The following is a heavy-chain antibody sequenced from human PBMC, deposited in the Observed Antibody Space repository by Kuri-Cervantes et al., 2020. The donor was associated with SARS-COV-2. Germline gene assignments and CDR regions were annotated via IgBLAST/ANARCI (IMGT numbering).Heavy chain of an antibody. CDR2: ISAYNGST. J-gene: IGHJ1*01. D-gene: IGHD3-3*01. CDR1: GYTFTSYG. Sequence: ASVKVSCKASGYTFTSYGISWVRQAPGQGLEWMGWISAYNGSTNYAQKLQGRVTMTTDTSTSTAYMELRSLRSDDTAVYYCARQTSGYITSAHQYWGQGTLVTVSS. V-gene: IGHV1-18*01. CDR3: ARQTSGYITSAHQY.